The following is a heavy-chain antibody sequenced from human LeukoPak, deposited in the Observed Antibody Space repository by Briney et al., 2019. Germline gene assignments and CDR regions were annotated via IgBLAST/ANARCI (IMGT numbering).Heavy chain of an antibody. CDR2: ISAYNGNT. V-gene: IGHV1-18*01. CDR1: GYTFTSYG. Sequence: ASVKVSCKASGYTFTSYGISWVRQAPGQGLEWMGWISAYNGNTNYAQKLQGRVTMTTDTSTSTAYMELRSLRSDDTAVYYCARDWGDNSGYYYLRFDYWGQGTLVTVSS. D-gene: IGHD3-22*01. J-gene: IGHJ4*02. CDR3: ARDWGDNSGYYYLRFDY.